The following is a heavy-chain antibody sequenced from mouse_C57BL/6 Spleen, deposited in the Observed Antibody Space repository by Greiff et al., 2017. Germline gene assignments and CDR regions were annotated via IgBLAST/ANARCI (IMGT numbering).Heavy chain of an antibody. CDR1: GYTFTSYG. D-gene: IGHD1-1*01. CDR2: IYPRSGNT. Sequence: VQLQESGAELARPGASVKLSCKASGYTFTSYGISWVKQRTGQGLEWIGEIYPRSGNTYYNEKFKGKATLTADKSSSTAYMELRSLTSEDSAVYFCARPESGAHYYGSSVAYWGQGTLVTVSA. V-gene: IGHV1-81*01. J-gene: IGHJ3*01. CDR3: ARPESGAHYYGSSVAY.